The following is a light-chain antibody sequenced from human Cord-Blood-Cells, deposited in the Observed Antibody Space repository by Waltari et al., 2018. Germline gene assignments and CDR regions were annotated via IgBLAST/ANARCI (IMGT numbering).Light chain of an antibody. CDR2: GAS. CDR3: QQYGSSPLT. CDR1: QSVSSSY. J-gene: IGKJ4*01. Sequence: VLPQSPGTLSLSPGERATLTCSASQSVSSSYLAWYQQKPGQAPRLLIYGASSRATGIPDRFSGSGSGTDFTLTINRLEPEDFAVYYCQQYGSSPLTFGGGTKVEIK. V-gene: IGKV3-20*01.